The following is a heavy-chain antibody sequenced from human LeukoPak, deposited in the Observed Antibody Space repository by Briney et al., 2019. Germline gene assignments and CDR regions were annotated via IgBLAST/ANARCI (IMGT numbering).Heavy chain of an antibody. Sequence: PGGSLRLSCAASGFTFSSYWMSWVRQAPGKGLEWVANIKQDGSEKYYVDSVKGRFTISRDNAKNSLYLQMNSLRAEDTAVYYGARVPGDCGSDCYSYYYYYMDVWGKGTTVTVSS. CDR3: ARVPGDCGSDCYSYYYYYMDV. CDR1: GFTFSSYW. J-gene: IGHJ6*03. V-gene: IGHV3-7*01. CDR2: IKQDGSEK. D-gene: IGHD2-21*01.